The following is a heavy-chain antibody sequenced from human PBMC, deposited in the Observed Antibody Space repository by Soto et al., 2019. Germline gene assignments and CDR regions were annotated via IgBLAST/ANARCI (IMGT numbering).Heavy chain of an antibody. J-gene: IGHJ6*02. CDR2: IYYSGST. CDR3: ARLVAVAGTGYYYGMDV. Sequence: SETLSLTCTVSGGSISSSSYYWGWIRQPPGKGLERIGSIYYSGSTYYNPSLKSRVTISVDTSKNQFSLKLSSVTAADTAVYYCARLVAVAGTGYYYGMDVWGQGTTVTVSS. D-gene: IGHD6-19*01. V-gene: IGHV4-39*01. CDR1: GGSISSSSYY.